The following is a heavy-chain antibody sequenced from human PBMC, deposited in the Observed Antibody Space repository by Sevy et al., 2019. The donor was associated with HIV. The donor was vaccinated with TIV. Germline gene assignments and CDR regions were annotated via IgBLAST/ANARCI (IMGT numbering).Heavy chain of an antibody. D-gene: IGHD6-13*01. CDR1: GFTFSDHY. Sequence: GGSLRLSCAASGFTFSDHYMEWVRQAPGKGLEWVGRTRNKADGYTTEYAASVKGRFTISMDDSENSLYLQMNSLKTEDTAVYYCSTHAGIAAAGRVFDYWGQGALVTVSS. J-gene: IGHJ4*02. CDR2: TRNKADGYTT. V-gene: IGHV3-72*01. CDR3: STHAGIAAAGRVFDY.